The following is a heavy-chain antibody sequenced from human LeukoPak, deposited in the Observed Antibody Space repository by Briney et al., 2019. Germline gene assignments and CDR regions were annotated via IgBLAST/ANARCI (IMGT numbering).Heavy chain of an antibody. J-gene: IGHJ6*02. V-gene: IGHV3-21*01. CDR3: ARDRWSSGWSPHV. CDR2: ISSSSSYI. D-gene: IGHD6-19*01. Sequence: GGSLRLSCAASGFTFRTYEMNWVRQAPGKGLEWVSSISSSSSYIYYADSVKGRFTISRDNAKNSLYLQMNSLRAEDTAVYYCARDRWSSGWSPHVWGQGTTVTVSS. CDR1: GFTFRTYE.